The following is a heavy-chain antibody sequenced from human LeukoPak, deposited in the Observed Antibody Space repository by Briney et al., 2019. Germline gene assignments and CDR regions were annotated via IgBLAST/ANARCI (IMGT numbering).Heavy chain of an antibody. CDR3: ARDPPAYGDYEGY. D-gene: IGHD4-17*01. V-gene: IGHV4-34*01. Sequence: SETLSLTCAVYGGSLSGYYWSWIRQPPGKGLEWIGEINHSGSTNYNPSLKSRVTISVDTSKNQFSLKLSSVTAADTAVYYCARDPPAYGDYEGYWGQGTLVTVSS. CDR2: INHSGST. CDR1: GGSLSGYY. J-gene: IGHJ4*02.